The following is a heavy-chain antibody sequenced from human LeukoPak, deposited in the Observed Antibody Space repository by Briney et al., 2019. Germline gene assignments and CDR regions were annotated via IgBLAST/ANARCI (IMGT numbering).Heavy chain of an antibody. D-gene: IGHD3-9*01. J-gene: IGHJ6*02. CDR2: IYYSGST. Sequence: SETLSLTCTVSGGSISSGGYYWSWIRQHPGKGLEWIGYIYYSGSTYYNPSLKSRVTISVDTSKNQFSLKLSSVTAADTAVYYCARDAGDYDILTGGNYYGMDVWGQGTTVTVSS. V-gene: IGHV4-31*03. CDR1: GGSISSGGYY. CDR3: ARDAGDYDILTGGNYYGMDV.